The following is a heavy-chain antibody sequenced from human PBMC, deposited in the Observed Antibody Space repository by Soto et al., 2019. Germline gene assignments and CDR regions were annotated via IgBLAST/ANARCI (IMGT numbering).Heavy chain of an antibody. V-gene: IGHV1-18*01. J-gene: IGHJ4*02. CDR1: GYTFTSCG. CDR3: VRDLDGSGSYYTDH. Sequence: ASVKVSCKASGYTFTSCGISWVRQAPGRGLEWMGWISPYKGNTHYAQKLQGRVTMTTDTSTSTAYMELRSLRSDDTAVYYCVRDLDGSGSYYTDHWGQGTLVTVSS. D-gene: IGHD3-10*01. CDR2: ISPYKGNT.